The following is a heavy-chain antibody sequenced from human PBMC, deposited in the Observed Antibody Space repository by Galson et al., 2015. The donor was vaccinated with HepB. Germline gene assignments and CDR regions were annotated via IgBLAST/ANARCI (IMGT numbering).Heavy chain of an antibody. CDR3: ARVADADYGDHTHFDS. J-gene: IGHJ4*02. CDR1: GFTVRDYY. V-gene: IGHV3-11*06. D-gene: IGHD4-17*01. Sequence: SLRLSCAVTGFTVRDYYTRWIRQAPGKGLEWNSYISSNTLSTTHADSVTGRFTISRDNAKNSLFLQINGLRAEDTAVYYCARVADADYGDHTHFDSWGQGTLVTVSS. CDR2: ISSNTLST.